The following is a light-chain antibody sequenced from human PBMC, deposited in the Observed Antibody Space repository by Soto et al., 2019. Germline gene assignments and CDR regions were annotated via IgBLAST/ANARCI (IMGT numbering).Light chain of an antibody. V-gene: IGKV3-15*01. J-gene: IGKJ4*01. Sequence: EIVMTQSPATLSVSPGERATLSCRASQSVSSNLAWYQQKPGQAPRLLIYGASTRATGIPARFSGSGSGTEFTLTISSLPSEDSAVYYCQPDNNRPLPFGGGTKVEIK. CDR1: QSVSSN. CDR3: QPDNNRPLP. CDR2: GAS.